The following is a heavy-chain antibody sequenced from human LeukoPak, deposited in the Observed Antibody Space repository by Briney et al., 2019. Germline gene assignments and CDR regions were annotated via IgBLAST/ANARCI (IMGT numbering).Heavy chain of an antibody. V-gene: IGHV1-2*02. CDR3: ARGGDSYYYDRPATRPMDV. Sequence: ASVKVSCKASGYTFTGYYMHWVRQAPGQGLEWMGWINPNSGGTNYAQKFQGRVTMTRDTSISTAYMELSRLRSEDTAVYYCARGGDSYYYDRPATRPMDVWGQGTTVTVSS. J-gene: IGHJ6*02. D-gene: IGHD3-22*01. CDR2: INPNSGGT. CDR1: GYTFTGYY.